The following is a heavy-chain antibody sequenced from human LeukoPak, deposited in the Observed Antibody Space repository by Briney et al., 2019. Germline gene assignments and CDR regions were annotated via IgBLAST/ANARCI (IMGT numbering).Heavy chain of an antibody. V-gene: IGHV3-23*01. D-gene: IGHD1-26*01. CDR3: AKGRSIVGATRVDY. J-gene: IGHJ4*02. Sequence: PGGSLRLSCGASGFIYSNYVMSWVRQAPGKGLEWVSGISGSGGSTYYADSVKGRFTISRDNSKNTLYLQMNSLRAEDTAVYYCAKGRSIVGATRVDYWGQGTLVTVSS. CDR1: GFIYSNYV. CDR2: ISGSGGST.